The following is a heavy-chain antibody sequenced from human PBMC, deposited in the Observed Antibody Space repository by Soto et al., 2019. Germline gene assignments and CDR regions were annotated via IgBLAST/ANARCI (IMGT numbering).Heavy chain of an antibody. CDR3: ARDLWGYCGTDCYPLDV. CDR2: LYNSGST. CDR1: GGSVSSGSYY. Sequence: PFETLSLTCTVSGGSVSSGSYYWTWIRQPPGKGLEWIGCLYNSGSTNYNPALKSRATISVDTSKNQFSLKLNSVTAADTAVYYCARDLWGYCGTDCYPLDVWGQGTTVTSP. D-gene: IGHD2-21*02. J-gene: IGHJ6*02. V-gene: IGHV4-61*01.